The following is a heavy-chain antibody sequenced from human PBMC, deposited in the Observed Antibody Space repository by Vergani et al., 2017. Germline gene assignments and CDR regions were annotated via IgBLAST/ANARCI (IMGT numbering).Heavy chain of an antibody. V-gene: IGHV3-33*06. D-gene: IGHD3-3*01. Sequence: QVQLVESGGGVVQPGRSLRLSCAASGFTFSSYGMHWVRQAPGKGLEWVAVIWYDGSNKYYADSVKGRFTISRDNSKNTLYLQMNSLRAEDTAVYYCAKVLAYYDFWSGYDYWGQGTLVTVSS. J-gene: IGHJ4*02. CDR2: IWYDGSNK. CDR3: AKVLAYYDFWSGYDY. CDR1: GFTFSSYG.